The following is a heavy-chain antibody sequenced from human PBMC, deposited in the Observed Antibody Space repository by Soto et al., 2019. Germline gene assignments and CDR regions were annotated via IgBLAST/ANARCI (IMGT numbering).Heavy chain of an antibody. J-gene: IGHJ6*02. CDR2: ICGSGGSS. Sequence: GGSLRLSCAASGFTFSSYAMSWLSQAPGKGLEWVSAICGSGGSSYYADSVNGRFTISRDNAKNTLYLQINSLRAEDTAVCYFAKDRRIAGAGTPPGYYYYGMDVWGQGTTVTVSS. D-gene: IGHD6-13*01. V-gene: IGHV3-23*01. CDR1: GFTFSSYA. CDR3: AKDRRIAGAGTPPGYYYYGMDV.